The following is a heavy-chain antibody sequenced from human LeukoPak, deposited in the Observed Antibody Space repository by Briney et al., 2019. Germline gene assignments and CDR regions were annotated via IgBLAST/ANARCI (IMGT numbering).Heavy chain of an antibody. J-gene: IGHJ3*02. CDR3: ARGLIAAAGEDAFDI. CDR1: GYTFTSYD. CDR2: MNPNTANT. V-gene: IGHV1-8*03. Sequence: ASVKVSCKASGYTFTSYDINWVRQATGQRLEWMGWMNPNTANTGYARKFQGRVTITRNTSIRTAYMELSSLRSEDTAVYYCARGLIAAAGEDAFDIWGQGTMVTVSS. D-gene: IGHD6-13*01.